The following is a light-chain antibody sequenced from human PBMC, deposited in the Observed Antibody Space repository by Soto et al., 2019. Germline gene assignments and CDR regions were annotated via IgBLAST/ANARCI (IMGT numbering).Light chain of an antibody. J-gene: IGKJ2*01. CDR1: QTISTY. V-gene: IGKV1-39*01. CDR3: QQSYRIPYT. Sequence: DIQMTQSPSSLSASVGDSVTITCRASQTISTYLHWYQQSPGKAPKLLIHGASTLQGGVPSRFRGSGVGTDFTLTISGLQPDDFATYYCQQSYRIPYTGGQGTKLEIK. CDR2: GAS.